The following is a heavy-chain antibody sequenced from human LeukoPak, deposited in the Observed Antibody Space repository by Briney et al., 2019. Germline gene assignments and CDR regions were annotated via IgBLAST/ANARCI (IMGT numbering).Heavy chain of an antibody. D-gene: IGHD3-22*01. Sequence: ASVKVSFKVSGYTLTELSMHWVRQAPGKGLEWMGGFDPEDGETIYAQKFQGRVTMTEDTSTDTAYMELSSLRSEDTAVYYCATAEIKRDYDSSGLNYFDYWGQGTLVTVSS. CDR3: ATAEIKRDYDSSGLNYFDY. J-gene: IGHJ4*02. CDR1: GYTLTELS. CDR2: FDPEDGET. V-gene: IGHV1-24*01.